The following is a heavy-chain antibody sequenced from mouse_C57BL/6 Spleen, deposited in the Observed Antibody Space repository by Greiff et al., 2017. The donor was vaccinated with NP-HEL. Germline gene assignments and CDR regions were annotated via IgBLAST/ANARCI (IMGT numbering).Heavy chain of an antibody. D-gene: IGHD2-2*01. CDR2: ISSGGSYT. J-gene: IGHJ4*01. Sequence: EVQLQQSGGDLVKPGGSLKLSCAASGFTFSSYGMSWVRQTPDKRLEWVATISSGGSYTYYPDSVKGRFTISRDNAKNTLYLQMSSLKSEDTAMYYCARVMVTYAMDYWGQGTSVTVSS. CDR1: GFTFSSYG. V-gene: IGHV5-6*01. CDR3: ARVMVTYAMDY.